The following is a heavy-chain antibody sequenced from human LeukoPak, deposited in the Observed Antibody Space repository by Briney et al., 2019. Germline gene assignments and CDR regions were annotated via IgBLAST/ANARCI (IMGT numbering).Heavy chain of an antibody. D-gene: IGHD3-10*01. J-gene: IGHJ4*02. CDR3: ARTAKYYYGSETYYFFDY. CDR1: GGSISRYS. CDR2: ISYTGST. V-gene: IGHV4-59*01. Sequence: PSETLSLTCTVSGGSISRYSWSWIRQPPGKGLEWIGYISYTGSTTYNSSLKSRVTISLDTSQNQFSLKLTSVTPADTAVYYCARTAKYYYGSETYYFFDYWGQGTLVTVSS.